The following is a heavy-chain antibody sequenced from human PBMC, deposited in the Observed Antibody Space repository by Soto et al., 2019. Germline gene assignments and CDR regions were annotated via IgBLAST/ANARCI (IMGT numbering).Heavy chain of an antibody. Sequence: QVQLQESGPGLVKPSQTLSLTCTVSGGSISSGGYYWSWIRQHPGKGLEWIGYIYYSGSTYYNPSLKSRVTISVDTSKNQFSLKRSAVTAADTAVYYCARDGLQRQGGFWFDPWGQGTLVTVSS. CDR1: GGSISSGGYY. CDR2: IYYSGST. CDR3: ARDGLQRQGGFWFDP. V-gene: IGHV4-31*03. D-gene: IGHD3-16*01. J-gene: IGHJ5*02.